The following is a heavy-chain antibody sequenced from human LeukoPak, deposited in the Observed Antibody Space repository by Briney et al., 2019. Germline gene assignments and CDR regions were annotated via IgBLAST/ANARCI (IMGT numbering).Heavy chain of an antibody. CDR3: ARVTGSSGWYFDY. CDR1: GGSISSHY. V-gene: IGHV4-59*11. J-gene: IGHJ4*02. CDR2: IYYSGST. Sequence: SETLSLTCTVSGGSISSHYWSWIRQPPGKGLEWIGYIYYSGSTNYNPSLNSRVTISVDTSKNQFSLKLSSVTAADTALYHCARVTGSSGWYFDYWGQGTLVTVSS. D-gene: IGHD6-19*01.